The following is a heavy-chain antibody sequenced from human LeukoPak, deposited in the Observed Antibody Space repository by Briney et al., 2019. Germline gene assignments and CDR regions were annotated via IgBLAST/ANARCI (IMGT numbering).Heavy chain of an antibody. CDR3: AKDHRYTTYYYDSSGYYCDY. J-gene: IGHJ4*02. CDR2: ISYDGSNK. D-gene: IGHD3-22*01. Sequence: GGSLRLSCAASGFTFSSYGMHWVRQAPGKGLEWVAVISYDGSNKYYADSVKGRFTISRDNSKNTLYLQMNSLRAEDTAVYYCAKDHRYTTYYYDSSGYYCDYWGQGTLVTVSS. CDR1: GFTFSSYG. V-gene: IGHV3-30*18.